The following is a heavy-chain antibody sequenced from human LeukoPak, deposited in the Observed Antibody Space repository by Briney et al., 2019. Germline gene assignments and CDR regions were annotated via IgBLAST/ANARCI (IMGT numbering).Heavy chain of an antibody. CDR3: ARGLRFLDANWFDP. D-gene: IGHD3-3*01. J-gene: IGHJ5*02. CDR1: GGSISSGGYY. V-gene: IGHV4-31*03. Sequence: SETLSLACTVSGGSISSGGYYWSWIRQHPGTGLEWIGYIYYSGSTYYNPSLKSRVTISVDTSKNQFSLKLSSVTAADTAVYYCARGLRFLDANWFDPWGQGTLVTVSS. CDR2: IYYSGST.